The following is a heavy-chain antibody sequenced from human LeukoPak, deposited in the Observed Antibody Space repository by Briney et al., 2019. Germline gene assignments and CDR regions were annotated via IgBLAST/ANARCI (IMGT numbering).Heavy chain of an antibody. V-gene: IGHV3-30*18. J-gene: IGHJ6*02. CDR3: AKAFMDYYYGMDV. CDR2: ISYDGSNK. CDR1: GFTFSSYG. D-gene: IGHD3-10*01. Sequence: GGSLRLSCAASGFTFSSYGMHWVRQAPGKGLEWVAVISYDGSNKYYTDSVKGRFTISRDNSKNTLYLQMNSLRAEDTAVYYCAKAFMDYYYGMDVWGQGTTVTVSS.